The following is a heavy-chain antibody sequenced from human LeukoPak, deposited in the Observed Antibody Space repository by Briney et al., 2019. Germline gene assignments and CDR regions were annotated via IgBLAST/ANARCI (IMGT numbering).Heavy chain of an antibody. CDR2: IYYSGTT. J-gene: IGHJ4*02. CDR1: GGSMSSYY. CDR3: ARAPYSSTWYLEYFDF. Sequence: SETLSLTCTVSGGSMSSYYWTWIRQPPGKGLEWVGYIYYSGTTKYNPSLKSRVTISLDTAKNQFSLELSSVTAADTAVYYCARAPYSSTWYLEYFDFWGEGTLVTVSS. V-gene: IGHV4-59*01. D-gene: IGHD6-13*01.